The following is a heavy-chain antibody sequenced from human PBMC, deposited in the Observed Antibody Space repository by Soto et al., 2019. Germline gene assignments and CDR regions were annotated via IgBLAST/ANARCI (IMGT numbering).Heavy chain of an antibody. D-gene: IGHD3-3*01. J-gene: IGHJ6*02. CDR2: IIPIFGTA. V-gene: IGHV1-69*13. CDR1: GGTFSSYA. Sequence: ASVKVSCKASGGTFSSYAISWVRQAPGQGLEWMGGIIPIFGTANYAQKFQRRVSITADESTSTAYMQLSSLSSEDTAVYYCARSITIFGVVIRYYYYHYGMDVWGQGTTVTVSS. CDR3: ARSITIFGVVIRYYYYHYGMDV.